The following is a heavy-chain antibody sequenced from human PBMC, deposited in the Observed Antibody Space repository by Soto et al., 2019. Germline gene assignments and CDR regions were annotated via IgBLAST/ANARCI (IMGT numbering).Heavy chain of an antibody. D-gene: IGHD2-2*01. Sequence: RLLPKKRLEWIGEIYHSGSTNYNPSLKSRVTISVDKSKNQFSLKLSSVTAADTAVYYCARGDCSSTSRYGGSYYYYGMDVWGQGTMVT. CDR3: ARGDCSSTSRYGGSYYYYGMDV. CDR2: IYHSGST. V-gene: IGHV4-4*02. J-gene: IGHJ6*02.